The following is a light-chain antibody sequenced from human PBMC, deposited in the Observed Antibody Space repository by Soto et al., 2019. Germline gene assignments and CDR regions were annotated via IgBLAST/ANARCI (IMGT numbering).Light chain of an antibody. Sequence: QSVLTQPPSASGTPGQRVTISCSGSGSNIGSNTVNWYQQLPGTGPKLLIYSNNQQPSGVPDRFSGSKSGTSASLAISGLQSEDEADYYCAAWDDSLNGWVFGGGTNVTVL. CDR3: AAWDDSLNGWV. CDR2: SNN. CDR1: GSNIGSNT. V-gene: IGLV1-44*01. J-gene: IGLJ3*02.